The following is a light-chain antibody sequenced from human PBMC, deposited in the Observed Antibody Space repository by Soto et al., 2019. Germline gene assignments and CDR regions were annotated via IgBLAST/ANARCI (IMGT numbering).Light chain of an antibody. CDR3: CSFRSGNTYV. J-gene: IGLJ1*01. CDR2: EVT. Sequence: QSALTQPPSVYGAPGQSVTISCTGTSSDVGSYNRVSWYQQPPGTVPKVMIYEVTNRPSGVPARFSGSKSGNTASLTISGLQAEDEADYYCCSFRSGNTYVFGTGTKLTVL. V-gene: IGLV2-18*02. CDR1: SSDVGSYNR.